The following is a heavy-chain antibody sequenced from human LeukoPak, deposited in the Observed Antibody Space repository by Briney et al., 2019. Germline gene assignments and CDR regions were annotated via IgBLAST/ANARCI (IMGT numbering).Heavy chain of an antibody. CDR1: GLTFSSYA. CDR2: ISGSGGST. J-gene: IGHJ4*02. Sequence: GGSLRLSCAASGLTFSSYAMSWVRQAPGKGLEWVSAISGSGGSTYYADSVKGRFTISRDNSKNTLYLQMNSLRAEDTAVYYCAKGSMIVVVITPFDYWGQGTLVTVSS. V-gene: IGHV3-23*01. D-gene: IGHD3-22*01. CDR3: AKGSMIVVVITPFDY.